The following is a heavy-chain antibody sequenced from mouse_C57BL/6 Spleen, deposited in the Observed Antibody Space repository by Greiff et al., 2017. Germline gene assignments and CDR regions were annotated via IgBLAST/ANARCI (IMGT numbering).Heavy chain of an antibody. CDR1: GFTFNTYA. Sequence: EVKLEESGGGLVQPKGSLKLSCAASGFTFNTYAMHWVRQAPGKGLEWVARIRRKSSNYATYYADSVKDRFTISRDDSQSMLYLQMNNLKTKDTAMYYCVRAYYDYEPSFAYWGQGTLVTVSA. CDR3: VRAYYDYEPSFAY. CDR2: IRRKSSNYAT. D-gene: IGHD2-4*01. J-gene: IGHJ3*01. V-gene: IGHV10-3*01.